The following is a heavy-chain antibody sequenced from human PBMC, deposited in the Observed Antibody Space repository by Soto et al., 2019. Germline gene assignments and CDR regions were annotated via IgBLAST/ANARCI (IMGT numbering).Heavy chain of an antibody. CDR3: KGLGDYYYYYGMDV. CDR2: ISGSGGST. Sequence: GGSLRLPCAASGFTFSSYAMSWVRQAPGKGLEWVSAISGSGGSTYYADSVKGRFTISRDNSKNTLYLQMNSLRAEDTAVYYCKGLGDYYYYYGMDVWGQGTTVTVSS. V-gene: IGHV3-23*01. D-gene: IGHD3-16*01. J-gene: IGHJ6*02. CDR1: GFTFSSYA.